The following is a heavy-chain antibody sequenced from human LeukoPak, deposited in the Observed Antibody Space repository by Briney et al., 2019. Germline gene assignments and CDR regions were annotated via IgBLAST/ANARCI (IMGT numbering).Heavy chain of an antibody. CDR1: GYTLTELS. CDR2: FDPEDGET. V-gene: IGHV1-24*01. CDR3: ATDHDYGDRPRYFQH. D-gene: IGHD4-17*01. J-gene: IGHJ1*01. Sequence: ASVKVSCKVSGYTLTELSMHWVRQAPGKGLEWMGGFDPEDGETIYAQKFQGRVTMTEDTSTDTAYMELSSLRSEDTAVYYCATDHDYGDRPRYFQHWGQGTLVTVSS.